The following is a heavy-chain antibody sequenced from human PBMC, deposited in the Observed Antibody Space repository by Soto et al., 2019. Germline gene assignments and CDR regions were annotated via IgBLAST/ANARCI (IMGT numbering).Heavy chain of an antibody. CDR2: INPSGGST. CDR1: GYTFTSYY. Sequence: ASVKVSCKASGYTFTSYYMHWVRQAPGQGLEWMGIINPSGGSTSYAQKFQGRVTMTRDTSTSTVYMELRSLRSEDTAVYYCARSPITMIVVVIPYYFDYWGQGTLVTVSS. D-gene: IGHD3-22*01. J-gene: IGHJ4*02. CDR3: ARSPITMIVVVIPYYFDY. V-gene: IGHV1-46*01.